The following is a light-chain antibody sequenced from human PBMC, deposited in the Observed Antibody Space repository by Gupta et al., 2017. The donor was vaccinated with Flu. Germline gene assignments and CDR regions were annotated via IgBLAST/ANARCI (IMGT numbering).Light chain of an antibody. CDR2: GVT. Sequence: SITIPCTGTSIDIGSYNYVSWYQQHPGKAPKLLIYGVTNRPSGVSNRFSGSKSGDTASLTISGLQAEDEADYYCSSCTSSTTLVFGGGTKLTVL. CDR3: SSCTSSTTLV. CDR1: SIDIGSYNY. V-gene: IGLV2-14*01. J-gene: IGLJ2*01.